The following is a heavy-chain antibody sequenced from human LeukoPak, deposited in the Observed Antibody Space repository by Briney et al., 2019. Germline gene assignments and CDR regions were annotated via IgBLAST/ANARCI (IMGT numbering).Heavy chain of an antibody. CDR2: IYYSGST. V-gene: IGHV4-39*07. J-gene: IGHJ4*02. D-gene: IGHD3-22*01. Sequence: SETLSLTCTVSGGSISSSSYYWGWIRQPPGKGLEWIGSIYYSGSTYYNPSLKSRVTISVDTSKNQFSLKLSSVTAADTAVYYCASTPNYYDSSQGGYWGQGTLVTVSS. CDR1: GGSISSSSYY. CDR3: ASTPNYYDSSQGGY.